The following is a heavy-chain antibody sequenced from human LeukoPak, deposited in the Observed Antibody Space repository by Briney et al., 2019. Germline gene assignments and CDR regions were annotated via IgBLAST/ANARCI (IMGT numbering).Heavy chain of an antibody. D-gene: IGHD5-18*01. J-gene: IGHJ4*02. V-gene: IGHV1-18*01. Sequence: ASLRVSCKASGYTFTSFGISWVRQAPGQGPEWMGWISAYNGNTNYVQKFQGRVTMTTDTSTNTAYMELRSLTSDDTAVYYCARDLGLDTTMIFFDYWGQGTVVTVSS. CDR2: ISAYNGNT. CDR3: ARDLGLDTTMIFFDY. CDR1: GYTFTSFG.